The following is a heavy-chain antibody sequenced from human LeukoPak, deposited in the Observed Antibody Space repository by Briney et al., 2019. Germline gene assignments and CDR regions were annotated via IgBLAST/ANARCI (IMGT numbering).Heavy chain of an antibody. D-gene: IGHD6-19*01. CDR2: IGSSSSYT. CDR1: GFTFSGYY. Sequence: GGSLRLSCAASGFTFSGYYMSWIRQAPGKGLEWVSCIGSSSSYTNYADSVKGRFTISRDSAKNSLYLQMDGLRAEDTAVYYCARDRGAVAATWFDYWGQGTLVTVSS. CDR3: ARDRGAVAATWFDY. V-gene: IGHV3-11*05. J-gene: IGHJ4*02.